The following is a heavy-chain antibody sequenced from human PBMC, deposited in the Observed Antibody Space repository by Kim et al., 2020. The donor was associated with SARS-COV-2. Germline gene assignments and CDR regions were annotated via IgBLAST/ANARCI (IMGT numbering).Heavy chain of an antibody. V-gene: IGHV4-30-2*01. Sequence: SETLSLTCAVSGGSISSGAYSWSWIRQPPGKGLDWIGYINRGGSTNHNPSLKSRVTMSIDTSKNQFSLKLTSVTAADTAVYFCARANYYSGMDVWSQGTT. CDR1: GGSISSGAYS. J-gene: IGHJ6*02. CDR3: ARANYYSGMDV. CDR2: INRGGST.